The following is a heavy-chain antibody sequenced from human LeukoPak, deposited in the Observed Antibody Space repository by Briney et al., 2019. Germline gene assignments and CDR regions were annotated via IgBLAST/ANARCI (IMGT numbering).Heavy chain of an antibody. CDR2: ISTSGSTI. CDR1: GFTFSSYE. Sequence: PGGSLRLSCAASGFTFSSYEMNWVRQAPGKGLEWVSYISTSGSTIYYADSVKGRFTISRDNARKSLYLQMNSLRAEDTAVYYCARTVGAADYWGQGALVTVSS. D-gene: IGHD1-26*01. CDR3: ARTVGAADY. V-gene: IGHV3-48*03. J-gene: IGHJ4*02.